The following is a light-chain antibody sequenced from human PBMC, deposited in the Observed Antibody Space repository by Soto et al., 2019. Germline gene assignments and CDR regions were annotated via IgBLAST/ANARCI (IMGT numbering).Light chain of an antibody. V-gene: IGKV3-15*01. J-gene: IGKJ2*01. CDR3: QQYGSSLYT. CDR1: QSIRTN. CDR2: GAS. Sequence: EIVLTQSPATLSVSAGGTVTLSCRASQSIRTNVAWYQQIPGQAPRLLVYGASTRATGVPARFSGSGSGIEFTLTISSLQSEDFAVYYCQQYGSSLYTFGQGTKLEIK.